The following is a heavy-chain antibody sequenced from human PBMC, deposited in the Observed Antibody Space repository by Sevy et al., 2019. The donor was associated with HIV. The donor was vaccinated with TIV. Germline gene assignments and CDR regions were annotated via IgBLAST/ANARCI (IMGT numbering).Heavy chain of an antibody. Sequence: ASVKVSCKASGYTFTGYYMHWVRQAPGQGLEWMGWINPNSGGTNYAQMFQGRVTLTRDTSISTAYMELSRLRYDDTAIYYCARAIRTNYYFDYWGQGTLVTVSS. D-gene: IGHD1-7*01. CDR2: INPNSGGT. CDR1: GYTFTGYY. V-gene: IGHV1-2*02. CDR3: ARAIRTNYYFDY. J-gene: IGHJ4*02.